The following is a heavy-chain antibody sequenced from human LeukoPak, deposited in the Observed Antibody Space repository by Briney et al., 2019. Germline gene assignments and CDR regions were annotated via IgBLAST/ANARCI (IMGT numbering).Heavy chain of an antibody. V-gene: IGHV4-59*08. Sequence: PSETLSLTCSVSGDSVTSYYWSWIRQPPGKGLEWIGYIYYSGSTNYNPSLKSRVTISVDTSKNQFSLKLSSVTAADTAVYYCARSLYSSGWYFDYWGQGTLVTVSS. CDR1: GDSVTSYY. J-gene: IGHJ4*02. CDR2: IYYSGST. CDR3: ARSLYSSGWYFDY. D-gene: IGHD6-19*01.